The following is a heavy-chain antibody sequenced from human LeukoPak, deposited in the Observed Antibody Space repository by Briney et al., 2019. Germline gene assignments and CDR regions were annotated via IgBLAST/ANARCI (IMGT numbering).Heavy chain of an antibody. CDR1: GFTVSSNY. Sequence: PGGSLRLSCAASGFTVSSNYMGWVRQAPGKGLEWVSVIYSGGSTYYADSVKGRFTISRDNSKNTLYLQMNSLRAEDTAVYYCASIGSSDHDAFDIWGQGTMVTVSS. V-gene: IGHV3-53*01. J-gene: IGHJ3*02. CDR2: IYSGGST. CDR3: ASIGSSDHDAFDI. D-gene: IGHD2-2*01.